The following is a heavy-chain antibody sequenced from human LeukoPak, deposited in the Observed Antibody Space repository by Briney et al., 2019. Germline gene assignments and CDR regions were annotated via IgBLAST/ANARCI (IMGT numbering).Heavy chain of an antibody. CDR1: GGSISSYY. CDR2: IYYSGST. V-gene: IGHV4-59*12. D-gene: IGHD3-22*01. J-gene: IGHJ3*02. Sequence: SETLSLTCTVSGGSISSYYWSWIRQPPGKGLEWIGYIYYSGSTNYNPSLKSRVTISVDTSKNQFSLKLSSVTAADTAVYYCATYYYDNSYAFDIWGQGTMVTVSS. CDR3: ATYYYDNSYAFDI.